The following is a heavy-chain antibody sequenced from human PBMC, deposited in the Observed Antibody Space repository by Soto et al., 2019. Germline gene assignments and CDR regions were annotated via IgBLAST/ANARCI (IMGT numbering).Heavy chain of an antibody. CDR3: AMLGRGY. CDR1: GFTFSDYH. J-gene: IGHJ4*02. CDR2: SRNKPDGYTT. Sequence: EVQLVESGGGLVQPGGSTRLSCAASGFTFSDYHMDWVRQAPGKGLEWVGRSRNKPDGYTTQYAASVQGRFTISRDDSKNSLYLQRSSLKTEDTAVYYCAMLGRGYWGQGTLVTVSS. D-gene: IGHD3-10*02. V-gene: IGHV3-72*01.